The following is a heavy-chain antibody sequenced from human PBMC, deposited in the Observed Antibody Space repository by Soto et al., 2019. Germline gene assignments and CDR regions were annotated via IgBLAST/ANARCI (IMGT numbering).Heavy chain of an antibody. CDR1: GLTFSSYA. V-gene: IGHV3-23*01. CDR2: ISGSGGST. J-gene: IGHJ6*03. CDR3: AKCGGYDYYCMAV. D-gene: IGHD2-21*01. Sequence: EVQLLESGGGLVQPGGSLRISCAASGLTFSSYAMSWVRQAPGKGLEWVSAISGSGGSTYYADSVKGRFTISRDNSKNTLHLQMNSLRAEDTAVYCCAKCGGYDYYCMAVWGKGTTVTVSS.